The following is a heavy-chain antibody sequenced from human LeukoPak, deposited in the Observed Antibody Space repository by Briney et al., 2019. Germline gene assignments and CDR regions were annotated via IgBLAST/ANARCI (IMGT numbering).Heavy chain of an antibody. CDR2: MNPNSGNT. D-gene: IGHD2/OR15-2a*01. CDR1: GYTFTSYD. V-gene: IGHV1-8*01. CDR3: ARGRRKRGNRSGYYYMDV. Sequence: ASVKVSCKASGYTFTSYDINWVRQATGQGLEWMGWMNPNSGNTGYAQKFQGRITMTRNTSISTAYMELSSMRSEDTAVYYCARGRRKRGNRSGYYYMDVWGKGTTVTISS. J-gene: IGHJ6*03.